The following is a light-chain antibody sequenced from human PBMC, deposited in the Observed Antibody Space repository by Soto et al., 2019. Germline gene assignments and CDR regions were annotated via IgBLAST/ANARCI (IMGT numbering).Light chain of an antibody. J-gene: IGKJ1*01. CDR1: QSVSSSY. CDR2: GAS. Sequence: EIVLTQSPGALYFSPGERSTLSFSASQSVSSSYLAWYQQKPGQAPRLLIYGASSRATGIPDRFSGSGSGTDFTLTISRLEPEDFAVYYCQQYGSSPRTFGQGTKVDIK. V-gene: IGKV3-20*01. CDR3: QQYGSSPRT.